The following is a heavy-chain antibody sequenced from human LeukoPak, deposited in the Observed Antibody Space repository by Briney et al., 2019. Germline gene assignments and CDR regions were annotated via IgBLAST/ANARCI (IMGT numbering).Heavy chain of an antibody. CDR2: IYSTGNT. D-gene: IGHD3-3*01. CDR3: AKHDTVFGAAHFYMDV. V-gene: IGHV4-4*09. CDR1: GGSISTYY. J-gene: IGHJ6*03. Sequence: ETLSLTCTVSGGSISTYYWSWIRQPPGKGLEWIGYIYSTGNTNYNPSLKGRVTISLDTSKNQFPLNLSSVTAADTAVYYCAKHDTVFGAAHFYMDVWGKGTTVTVSS.